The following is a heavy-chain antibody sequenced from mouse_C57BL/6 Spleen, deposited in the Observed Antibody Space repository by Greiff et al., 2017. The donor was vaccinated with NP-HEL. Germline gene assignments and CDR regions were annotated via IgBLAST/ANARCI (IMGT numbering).Heavy chain of an antibody. CDR3: ARDGSSYGWFAY. CDR1: GFNFKNTY. J-gene: IGHJ3*01. CDR2: IDPANGNT. D-gene: IGHD1-1*01. Sequence: EVQLQQSVAELVRPGASVKLSCTASGFNFKNTYMHWVKQRPEQGLEWIGRIDPANGNTKYAPKFQGKATITADTSSNTAYLQLSSLTSEDTAIYYCARDGSSYGWFAYWGQGTLVTVSA. V-gene: IGHV14-3*01.